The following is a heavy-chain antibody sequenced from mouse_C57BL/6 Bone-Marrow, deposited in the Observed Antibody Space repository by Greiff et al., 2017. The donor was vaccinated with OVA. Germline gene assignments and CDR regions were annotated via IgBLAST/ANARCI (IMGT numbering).Heavy chain of an antibody. CDR3: ARRGIITTVVATRAMDY. Sequence: EVQRVESGGDLVKPGGSLKLSCAASGFTFSSYGMSWVRQTPDKRLEWVATISSGGSYTYYPDSVKGRFTISRDNAKNTLYLQMSSLKSEDTAMYYCARRGIITTVVATRAMDYWGQGTSVTVSS. V-gene: IGHV5-6*01. D-gene: IGHD1-1*01. CDR2: ISSGGSYT. J-gene: IGHJ4*01. CDR1: GFTFSSYG.